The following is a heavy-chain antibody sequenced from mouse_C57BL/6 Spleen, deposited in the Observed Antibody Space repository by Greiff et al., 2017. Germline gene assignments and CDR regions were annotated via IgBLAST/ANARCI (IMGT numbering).Heavy chain of an antibody. V-gene: IGHV1-61*01. CDR1: GYTFTSYW. CDR2: IYPSDSET. D-gene: IGHD2-3*01. Sequence: VQLQQPGAELVRPGSSVKLSCKASGYTFTSYWMDWMKQRPGQGLEWIGNIYPSDSETHYNQKFKDKATLTVDKSSSTAYMQLSSLTSEDSAVYYCARGGTYDGYYVGYFDYWGQGTTLTVSS. CDR3: ARGGTYDGYYVGYFDY. J-gene: IGHJ2*01.